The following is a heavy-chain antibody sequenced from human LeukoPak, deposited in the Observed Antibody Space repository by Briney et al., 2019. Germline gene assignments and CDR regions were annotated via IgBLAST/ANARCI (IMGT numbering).Heavy chain of an antibody. V-gene: IGHV3-23*01. J-gene: IGHJ4*02. Sequence: GGSLRLSCAASGFTFIGYAMSWVRQVPGKGLEWVSAISGSGGSTYYADSVKGRFTISRDNSKNTLYLQMNSLRAEDTAVYYCAKDLGLAVGARVGFDYWGQGTLVTVSS. D-gene: IGHD1-26*01. CDR1: GFTFIGYA. CDR3: AKDLGLAVGARVGFDY. CDR2: ISGSGGST.